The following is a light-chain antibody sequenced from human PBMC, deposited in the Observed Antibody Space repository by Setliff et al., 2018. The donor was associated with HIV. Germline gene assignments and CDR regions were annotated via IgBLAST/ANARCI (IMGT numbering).Light chain of an antibody. CDR3: CSNTGSNTYV. CDR2: LAT. CDR1: SSDIGRYNL. V-gene: IGLV2-23*01. Sequence: QSVLTQPASVSGSPGQSITISCTGTSSDIGRYNLVSWYQQYPGKAPKLMIYLATKRPSGVSNRFSGSKSGNTASLTISGLQAEDEADYYCCSNTGSNTYVFGSGTKVTV. J-gene: IGLJ1*01.